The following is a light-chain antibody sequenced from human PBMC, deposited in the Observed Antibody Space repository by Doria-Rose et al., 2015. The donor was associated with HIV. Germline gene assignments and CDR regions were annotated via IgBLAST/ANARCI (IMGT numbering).Light chain of an antibody. Sequence: QSVLTQPASVSGSPGQSITISCTGTSDDVGGYNYVSWYQQHPVKAPNLVIYTVTSRPSGVSNRFSGSKSGNTASLTISGLQAEDEADYYCSSYTSDITWVFGGGTKLTV. CDR1: SDDVGGYNY. CDR2: TVT. V-gene: IGLV2-14*01. CDR3: SSYTSDITWV. J-gene: IGLJ3*02.